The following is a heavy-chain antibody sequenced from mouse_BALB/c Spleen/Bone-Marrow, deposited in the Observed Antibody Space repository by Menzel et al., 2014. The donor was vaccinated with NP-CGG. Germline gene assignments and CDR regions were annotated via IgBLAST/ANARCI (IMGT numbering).Heavy chain of an antibody. D-gene: IGHD2-4*01. J-gene: IGHJ2*01. CDR3: SKDGGYDYSYYFDY. CDR2: ISSGGHDS. V-gene: IGHV5-6-4*01. CDR1: GFTFSSYS. Sequence: EVKVEESGGGLVKPGGSLKLSCAASGFTFSSYSMSWVRQTPEKRLEWVATISSGGHDSYNPDSEKGRFTISRDNAKTTLYLQMSRLKSEDTAVYYCSKDGGYDYSYYFDYWGQGTTLTVSS.